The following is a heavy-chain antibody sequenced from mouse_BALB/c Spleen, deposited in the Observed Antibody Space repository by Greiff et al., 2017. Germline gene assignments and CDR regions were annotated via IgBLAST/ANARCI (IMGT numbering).Heavy chain of an antibody. J-gene: IGHJ2*01. D-gene: IGHD2-1*01. CDR2: IRNKANGYTT. V-gene: IGHV7-3*02. CDR3: ARDGYYGIWYYFDY. Sequence: EVKLVESGGGLVQPGGSLRLSCATSGFTFTDYYMSWVRQPPGKALEWLGFIRNKANGYTTEYSASVKGRFTISRDNSQSILYLQMNTLRAEDSATYYCARDGYYGIWYYFDYWGQGTTLTVAS. CDR1: GFTFTDYY.